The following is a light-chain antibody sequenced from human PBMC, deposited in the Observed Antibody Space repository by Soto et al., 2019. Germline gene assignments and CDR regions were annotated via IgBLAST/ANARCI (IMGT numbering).Light chain of an antibody. CDR1: QSVSSY. CDR2: DAS. Sequence: EIVLTQSPATLSLSPGERATLSCRASQSVSSYLAWYQQKPGQAPRLLIYDASNRATGIPARFSGSGSGTDFPLTISSLEPEDFAVYYCQQRSNWPPTFGQGTSWRSN. J-gene: IGKJ2*01. V-gene: IGKV3-11*01. CDR3: QQRSNWPPT.